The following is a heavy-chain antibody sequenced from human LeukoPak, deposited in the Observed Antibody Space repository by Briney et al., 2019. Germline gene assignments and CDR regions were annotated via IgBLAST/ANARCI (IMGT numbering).Heavy chain of an antibody. Sequence: PGGSLRLSCAASGFTFSSYGMHWVRQAPGKGLEWVAVIWYDGSNKYYADSVKGRFTISRDNSKNTLYLQMNSLKTEDTAVYYCTTDKGLSGDGSGSYYIFRSWNYCYYSMGVWGQGTTVTVSS. D-gene: IGHD3-10*01. J-gene: IGHJ6*02. CDR2: IWYDGSNK. V-gene: IGHV3-33*01. CDR3: TTDKGLSGDGSGSYYIFRSWNYCYYSMGV. CDR1: GFTFSSYG.